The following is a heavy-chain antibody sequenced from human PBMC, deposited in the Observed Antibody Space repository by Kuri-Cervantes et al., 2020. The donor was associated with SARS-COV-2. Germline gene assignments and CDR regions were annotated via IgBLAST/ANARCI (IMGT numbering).Heavy chain of an antibody. CDR1: GYTFTGYY. D-gene: IGHD6-19*01. CDR2: INPNSGGT. V-gene: IGHV1-2*02. CDR3: ERDSSGWYWVLGY. Sequence: ASVKVSCKASGYTFTGYYMHWVRQAPGQGLEWMGWINPNSGGTNYAQKFQGRVTMTRDTSISTAYMELSRLRSDDTAVYYCERDSSGWYWVLGYWGQGTLVTVSS. J-gene: IGHJ4*02.